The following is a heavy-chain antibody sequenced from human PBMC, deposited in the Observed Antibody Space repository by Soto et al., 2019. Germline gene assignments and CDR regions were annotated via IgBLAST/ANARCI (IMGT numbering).Heavy chain of an antibody. J-gene: IGHJ4*02. Sequence: QVQLVQSGLEVKEPGASVKVSCKASGYSFTTYGVSWLRQAPGQGPEWMGWLGISGGDTNHAQKFKGRLIMTSDIATTTAFMELRSLRLDDTAVYFCARDWGSKAVPTIIDMWGQGTLVTVSS. V-gene: IGHV1-18*01. CDR3: ARDWGSKAVPTIIDM. CDR1: GYSFTTYG. CDR2: LGISGGDT. D-gene: IGHD6-19*01.